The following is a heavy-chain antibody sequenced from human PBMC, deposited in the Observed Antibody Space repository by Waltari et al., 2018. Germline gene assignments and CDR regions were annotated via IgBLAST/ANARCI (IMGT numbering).Heavy chain of an antibody. J-gene: IGHJ5*02. CDR1: GGSMNSYY. V-gene: IGHV4-59*01. D-gene: IGHD6-19*01. CDR2: IYYSGST. CDR3: ARNTSGWYDN. Sequence: QVQLQESGPGLVKPSGTLSLTCSVSGGSMNSYYWGWIRQPPGKGLEWIGDIYYSGSTTYNPSLKSRVTIAVDTSKNHFSMELTSVTAADTAVYYCARNTSGWYDNWGQGTLVTVSS.